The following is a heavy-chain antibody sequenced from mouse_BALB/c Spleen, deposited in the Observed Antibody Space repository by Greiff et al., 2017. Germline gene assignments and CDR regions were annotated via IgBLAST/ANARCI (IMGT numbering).Heavy chain of an antibody. CDR2: IYPGNSDT. CDR3: TIYYGYPAWFAY. V-gene: IGHV1-5*01. J-gene: IGHJ3*01. CDR1: GYSFTSYW. Sequence: VHVKQSGTVLARPGASVKMSCKASGYSFTSYWMHWVKQRPGQGLEWIGAIYPGNSDTSYNQKFKGKAKLTAVTSASTAYMELSSLTNEDSAVYYCTIYYGYPAWFAYWGQGTLVTVSA. D-gene: IGHD2-2*01.